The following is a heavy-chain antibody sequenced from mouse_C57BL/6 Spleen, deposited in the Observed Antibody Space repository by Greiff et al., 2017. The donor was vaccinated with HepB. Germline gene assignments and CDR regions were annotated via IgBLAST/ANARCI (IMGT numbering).Heavy chain of an antibody. V-gene: IGHV14-4*01. CDR3: TLRVYYGNPWFAY. D-gene: IGHD2-1*01. CDR1: GFNIKDDY. Sequence: DVKLVESGAELVRPGASVKLSCTASGFNIKDDYMHWVKQRPERGLEWIGWIDPENGDTEYASKFQGKATITADTSSNTAYLQLSSLTSEDTAVYYCTLRVYYGNPWFAYWGQGTLVTVSA. J-gene: IGHJ3*01. CDR2: IDPENGDT.